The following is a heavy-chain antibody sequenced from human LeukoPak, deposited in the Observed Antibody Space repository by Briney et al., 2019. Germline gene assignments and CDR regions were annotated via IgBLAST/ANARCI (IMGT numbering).Heavy chain of an antibody. CDR1: GYTFTSYY. Sequence: ASVKVSCKASGYTFTSYYMHWVRQAPGQGLEWMGWINTNSGGTNYAQKFQGRVTMTRDTSISTAYMELSRLRYDDTAVYFCARGDYIRSSWCDYWGQGTLVTVSS. CDR2: INTNSGGT. D-gene: IGHD6-13*01. J-gene: IGHJ4*02. CDR3: ARGDYIRSSWCDY. V-gene: IGHV1-2*02.